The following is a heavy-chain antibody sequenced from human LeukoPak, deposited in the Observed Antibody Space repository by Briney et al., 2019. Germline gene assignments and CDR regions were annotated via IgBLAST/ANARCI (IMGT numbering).Heavy chain of an antibody. J-gene: IGHJ4*02. V-gene: IGHV3-23*01. CDR3: AKVVTANDY. D-gene: IGHD2-21*02. CDR2: ISGGGDNR. CDR1: GFTFSNYA. Sequence: GGSLRLSCAASGFTFSNYAMTWVRQAPGKGLEWVSAISGGGDNRYYADSVKGRFAISRDNSKNTLYLQMNSLRAEDTAVYYCAKVVTANDYWGQGALVTVSS.